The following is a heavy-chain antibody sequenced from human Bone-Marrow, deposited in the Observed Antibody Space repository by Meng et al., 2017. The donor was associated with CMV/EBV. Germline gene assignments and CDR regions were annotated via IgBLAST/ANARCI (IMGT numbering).Heavy chain of an antibody. D-gene: IGHD1-26*01. CDR3: ARVSGVAATPSYFDY. Sequence: SCAASEFTFSCYAMPRVRPAPGKGLEWVAVISYDGSNKYYADSVKGRFTISRENSKNPLYRQMNSLRAEDTAVYYCARVSGVAATPSYFDYWGQGTPVSVSS. J-gene: IGHJ4*02. V-gene: IGHV3-30-3*01. CDR1: EFTFSCYA. CDR2: ISYDGSNK.